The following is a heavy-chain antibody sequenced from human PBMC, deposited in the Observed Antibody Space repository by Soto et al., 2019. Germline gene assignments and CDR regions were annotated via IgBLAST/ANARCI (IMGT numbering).Heavy chain of an antibody. CDR3: ARGQRFSDWFDP. J-gene: IGHJ5*02. Sequence: PSGTLSLTCTVSGGSMSSYYWTWIRQPAGKGLEWIGRVYPSGGTHYNPSLKCRVTVSVDTSKNQFSLRLISVTDADTAVYYCARGQRFSDWFDPWGQGTLVNVS. D-gene: IGHD3-3*01. CDR1: GGSMSSYY. CDR2: VYPSGGT. V-gene: IGHV4-4*07.